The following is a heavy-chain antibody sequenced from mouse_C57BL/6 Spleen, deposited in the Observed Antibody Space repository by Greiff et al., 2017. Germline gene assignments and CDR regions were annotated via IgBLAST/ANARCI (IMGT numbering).Heavy chain of an antibody. CDR2: ITPNNGGT. CDR1: GYTFTDYN. CDR3: ASGGYGSSYEGWYFDV. J-gene: IGHJ1*03. D-gene: IGHD1-1*01. Sequence: EVKLVESGPALVQPGASVKIPCKASGYTFTDYNMDWVKQSPGTSLEWIGDITPNNGGTNYHQTFKGQATLTVAKSSSTAYMELRSLTSEDTAVYYCASGGYGSSYEGWYFDVWGTGTTVTVSS. V-gene: IGHV1-18*01.